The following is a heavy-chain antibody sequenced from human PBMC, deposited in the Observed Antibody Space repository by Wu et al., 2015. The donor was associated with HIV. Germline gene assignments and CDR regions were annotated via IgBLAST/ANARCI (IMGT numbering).Heavy chain of an antibody. CDR2: INPNSGGT. J-gene: IGHJ6*02. D-gene: IGHD3-9*01. V-gene: IGHV1-2*02. CDR3: ARSYYDSLTGYYIHGMDV. Sequence: QVQLVQSGAEVKKPGASVRVSCKASGYTFTGYYMHWVRQAPGQGLEWMGWINPNSGGTNYAQKFQGRVTMTRDTSISTAYMELSRLRSDDTAVYYCARSYYDSLTGYYIHGMDVWGQGTTVTVSS. CDR1: GYTFTGYY.